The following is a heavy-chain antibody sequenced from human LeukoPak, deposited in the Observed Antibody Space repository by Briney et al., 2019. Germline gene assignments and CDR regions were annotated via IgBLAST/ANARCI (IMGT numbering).Heavy chain of an antibody. CDR1: GCTFRRFA. CDR2: INAGNGNT. J-gene: IGHJ4*02. D-gene: IGHD3-10*01. CDR3: ARAYGSGSQYFDY. V-gene: IGHV1-3*03. Sequence: AASVKVSFKSSGCTFRRFAMSWVRQAPGQRLEWMGWINAGNGNTKYSQEFQGRVTITRDTSASTAYMELSSLRSEDMAVYYCARAYGSGSQYFDYWGQGTLVTVSS.